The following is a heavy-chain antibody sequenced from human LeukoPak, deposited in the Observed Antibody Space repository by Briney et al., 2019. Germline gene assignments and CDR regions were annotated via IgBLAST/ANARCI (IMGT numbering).Heavy chain of an antibody. Sequence: ASVKVSCKASGYTFTGYYMHWVRQAPGQGLEWMGWINPNSGGTNYAQKFQGRVTMTRDTSISTAYMELSSLRSEDTAVYYCARAPPLIAAAGRRLRNYYYYMDVWGKGTTVTISS. J-gene: IGHJ6*03. CDR2: INPNSGGT. CDR3: ARAPPLIAAAGRRLRNYYYYMDV. V-gene: IGHV1-2*02. D-gene: IGHD6-13*01. CDR1: GYTFTGYY.